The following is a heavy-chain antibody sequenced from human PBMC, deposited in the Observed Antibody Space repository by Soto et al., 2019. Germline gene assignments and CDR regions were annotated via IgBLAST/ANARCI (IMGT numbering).Heavy chain of an antibody. CDR1: GFTFSSYS. CDR2: ISSSSSTI. Sequence: GGSLRLSCAASGFTFSSYSMNWVRQAPGKGLEWVSYISSSSSTIYYADSVKGRFTISRDNAKNSLYLQMNSLRAEDTAVYYCARDLYGDYFDYWGQGTLVTVSS. V-gene: IGHV3-48*01. D-gene: IGHD4-17*01. J-gene: IGHJ4*02. CDR3: ARDLYGDYFDY.